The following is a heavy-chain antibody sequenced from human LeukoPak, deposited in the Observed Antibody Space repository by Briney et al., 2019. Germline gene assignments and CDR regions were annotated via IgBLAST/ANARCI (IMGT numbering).Heavy chain of an antibody. CDR1: GYTLTELS. D-gene: IGHD4-17*01. Sequence: ASEKVSCKVSGYTLTELSMRWVRQAPGKGLEWMGGFDPEDGETIYAQKFQGRVTMTEDTSTDTAYMELSSLRSEDTAVYYCATAYGPYNWFDPWGQGTLVTVSS. V-gene: IGHV1-24*01. CDR2: FDPEDGET. J-gene: IGHJ5*02. CDR3: ATAYGPYNWFDP.